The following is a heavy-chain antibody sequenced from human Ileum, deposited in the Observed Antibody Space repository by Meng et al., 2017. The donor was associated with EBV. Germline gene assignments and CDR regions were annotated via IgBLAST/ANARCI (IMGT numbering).Heavy chain of an antibody. Sequence: QLQLQDSGPRLVQRLQSLSHSCVTSGDIVYSDKTVWNSFGQSPSTGLDLLGRTDRRTRWYYDYALSVKSRINISTATSKNQFSLQLNSVTDEDTGIYYCATSRIAKFDRWGQGTLVTVSS. J-gene: IGHJ5*02. CDR1: GDIVYSDKTV. CDR2: TDRRTRWYY. CDR3: ATSRIAKFDR. V-gene: IGHV6-1*01.